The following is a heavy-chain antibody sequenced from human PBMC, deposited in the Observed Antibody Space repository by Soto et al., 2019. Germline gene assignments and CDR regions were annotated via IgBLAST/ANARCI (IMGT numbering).Heavy chain of an antibody. Sequence: QVQLVESGGGVVRPGGSLTLSCTASGFNFSNYAFHWVRQAPGKGLEWVAVISFDGSSHVYGTSMKGRSLITSDNSKSTLYFQMRSLRLEDTGVFFCARELGRRGSQFPFDFWGQGTLVTVSS. D-gene: IGHD7-27*01. CDR2: ISFDGSSH. V-gene: IGHV3-30*14. J-gene: IGHJ4*02. CDR3: ARELGRRGSQFPFDF. CDR1: GFNFSNYA.